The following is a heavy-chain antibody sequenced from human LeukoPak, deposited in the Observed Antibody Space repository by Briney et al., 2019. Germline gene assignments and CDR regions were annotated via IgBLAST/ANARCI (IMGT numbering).Heavy chain of an antibody. CDR2: ISAYNGYT. Sequence: GASVKVSCKASGYTFTSYGISWVRQAPGQGLEWMGWISAYNGYTNYAQKLQGRVTMTTDTSTSTAYMELRSLRSDDTAVYYCARVRGYVLLWFGELSDWFDPWGQGTLVTVSS. CDR1: GYTFTSYG. CDR3: ARVRGYVLLWFGELSDWFDP. J-gene: IGHJ5*02. V-gene: IGHV1-18*01. D-gene: IGHD3-10*01.